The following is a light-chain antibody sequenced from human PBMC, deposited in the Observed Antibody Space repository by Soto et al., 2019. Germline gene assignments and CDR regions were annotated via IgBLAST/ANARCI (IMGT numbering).Light chain of an antibody. J-gene: IGLJ3*02. Sequence: QPVLTQPPSVSGAPGQRVTISCTGASSNIGAGYDVHWYQQLPGTVPKLLISDNNNRPSGVPDRFSGSKSGISASLAITGLQAEDEADYYCQSYDSSLSVSVFGGGTKLTVL. CDR3: QSYDSSLSVSV. V-gene: IGLV1-40*01. CDR2: DNN. CDR1: SSNIGAGYD.